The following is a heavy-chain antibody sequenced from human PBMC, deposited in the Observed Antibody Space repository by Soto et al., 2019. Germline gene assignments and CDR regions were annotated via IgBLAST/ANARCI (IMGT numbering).Heavy chain of an antibody. CDR2: INNDGSSI. V-gene: IGHV3-74*01. D-gene: IGHD3-10*01. CDR3: AKVGYYGSGSLGFDP. Sequence: GGSLRLSCAASGFTFSSNWMHWVRQAPGKGLVWVSRINNDGSSISYADSVKGRFTISRDNAKNTLYLQMNSLRVEDTAVYYCAKVGYYGSGSLGFDPWGQGTLVTVSS. J-gene: IGHJ5*02. CDR1: GFTFSSNW.